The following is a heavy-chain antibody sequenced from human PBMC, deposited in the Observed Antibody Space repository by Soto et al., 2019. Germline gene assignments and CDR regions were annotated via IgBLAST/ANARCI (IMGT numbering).Heavy chain of an antibody. Sequence: GGSLRLSCAASGFTFSNYWMSWVRQAPGKGLEWVANIKQDGSEKNYKDSVKGRLTISRDNAKNSLSLQMNSLRAEDTAVYYCARRATTSAGYFDLRSGGTLVTVSS. J-gene: IGHJ2*01. CDR3: ARRATTSAGYFDL. V-gene: IGHV3-7*01. CDR1: GFTFSNYW. CDR2: IKQDGSEK. D-gene: IGHD1-26*01.